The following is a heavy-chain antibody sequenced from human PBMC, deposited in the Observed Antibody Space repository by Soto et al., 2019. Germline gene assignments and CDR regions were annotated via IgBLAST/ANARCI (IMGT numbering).Heavy chain of an antibody. CDR1: GFSLSTSGVG. V-gene: IGHV2-5*02. Sequence: SGPTLVNPTQTLTLTCTFSGFSLSTSGVGVGWIRQPPGKALEWLALIYWDDDKRYSPSLKSRLTITKDTSKNQVVLTMTNMDPVDTATYYCAHSQVVRYFDWLLFTYWGQGTLVTVSS. J-gene: IGHJ4*02. CDR3: AHSQVVRYFDWLLFTY. CDR2: IYWDDDK. D-gene: IGHD3-9*01.